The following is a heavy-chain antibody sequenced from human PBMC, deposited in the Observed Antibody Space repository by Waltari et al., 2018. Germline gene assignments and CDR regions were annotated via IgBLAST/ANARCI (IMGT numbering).Heavy chain of an antibody. V-gene: IGHV4-59*01. CDR3: ARGDGYNSLGYFDY. J-gene: IGHJ4*02. Sequence: QVQLQESGPGLVKPSETLSLTCTVSGGSISSYYWSWIRQPPGKGLEWIGYIYYSGSTNSNPSLKSRVTISVDTSKNQFSLKLSSVTAADTAVYYCARGDGYNSLGYFDYWGQGTLVTVSS. D-gene: IGHD5-12*01. CDR2: IYYSGST. CDR1: GGSISSYY.